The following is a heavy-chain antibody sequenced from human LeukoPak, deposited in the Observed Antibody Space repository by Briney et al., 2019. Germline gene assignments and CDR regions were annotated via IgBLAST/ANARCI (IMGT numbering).Heavy chain of an antibody. Sequence: SETLSLTCSVSGYSISRGYYWGWIRQPPGQGLEWIGSIHHSGSAYYKSSLKSRVTISVDTSRNQFSMKLSSVTAADTAVYYCARLPHCPGGKCRDGGVHIDYWGQGTLGTVSS. CDR1: GYSISRGYY. CDR3: ARLPHCPGGKCRDGGVHIDY. V-gene: IGHV4-38-2*02. CDR2: IHHSGSA. J-gene: IGHJ4*02. D-gene: IGHD2-8*02.